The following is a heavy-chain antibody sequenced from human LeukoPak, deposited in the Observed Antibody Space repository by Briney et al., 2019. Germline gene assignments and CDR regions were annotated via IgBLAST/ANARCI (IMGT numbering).Heavy chain of an antibody. Sequence: PGGSLRLSCAASEFIFSSDYMSWVREAPGKGLEWVSVLYTGGTTFYADSVKGRFIISRDDSKNTLYLQMNSLRAEDTAVYYCARDHRGVGALDYWGQGTLVTVSS. CDR1: EFIFSSDY. CDR3: ARDHRGVGALDY. J-gene: IGHJ4*02. D-gene: IGHD1-26*01. CDR2: LYTGGTT. V-gene: IGHV3-66*01.